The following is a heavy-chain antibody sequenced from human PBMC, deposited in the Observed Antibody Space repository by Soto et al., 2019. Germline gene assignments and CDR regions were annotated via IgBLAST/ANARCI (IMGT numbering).Heavy chain of an antibody. Sequence: QVQLQQWGAGLLKPSETLSLTCAVYGGFVSSGTYYWSWIRQPPGKGLEWIGEMSHSGGTHFNPSLKRRVTISVDMSKNQFSLKMSSVSAADTALYYCARVERGTVTTVVDAFDIWCQGTMVTLSS. CDR1: GGFVSSGTYY. J-gene: IGHJ3*02. CDR3: ARVERGTVTTVVDAFDI. CDR2: MSHSGGT. V-gene: IGHV4-34*01. D-gene: IGHD1-1*01.